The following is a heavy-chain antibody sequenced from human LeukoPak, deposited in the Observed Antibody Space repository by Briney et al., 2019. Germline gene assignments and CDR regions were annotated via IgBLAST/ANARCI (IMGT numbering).Heavy chain of an antibody. V-gene: IGHV1-18*01. D-gene: IGHD3-9*01. CDR1: GYAFNTNA. J-gene: IGHJ6*02. CDR2: ISGYNGKT. Sequence: ASVKVSCKASGYAFNTNAITWVRQAPGQGLEWMGWISGYNGKTNYAQKFQGRVTMTTDTSTSTAYMELRSLGSADTAVYYCARGRDILTSPYGLDVWGQGTTVIVSS. CDR3: ARGRDILTSPYGLDV.